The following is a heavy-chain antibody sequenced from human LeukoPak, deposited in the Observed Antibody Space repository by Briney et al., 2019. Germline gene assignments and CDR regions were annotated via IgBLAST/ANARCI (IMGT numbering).Heavy chain of an antibody. CDR3: GMAAAGYDY. D-gene: IGHD6-13*01. CDR1: GFTVSSNC. Sequence: GGSLRLSCAAPGFTVSSNCMSWVRQAPGKGLEWVSVIYSGGSTYYADSVKGRFTISRDNSKNTLYLQMNSLRAEDTAVYYCGMAAAGYDYWGQGTLVTVSS. CDR2: IYSGGST. J-gene: IGHJ4*02. V-gene: IGHV3-53*01.